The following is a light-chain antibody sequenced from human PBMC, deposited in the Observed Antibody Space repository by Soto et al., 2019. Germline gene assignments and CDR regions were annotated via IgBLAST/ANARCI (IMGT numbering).Light chain of an antibody. V-gene: IGKV1-39*01. CDR2: AAS. Sequence: DIQMTQSPSSLSASVGDRVTITCRASESISRHLNWYQQKAGKAPKLLIYAASSLQNGVPSRFXGGGSGTDFTLIITNLQPEDFATYYCQQSYTTLSITFGQGTRLEIK. CDR1: ESISRH. J-gene: IGKJ5*01. CDR3: QQSYTTLSIT.